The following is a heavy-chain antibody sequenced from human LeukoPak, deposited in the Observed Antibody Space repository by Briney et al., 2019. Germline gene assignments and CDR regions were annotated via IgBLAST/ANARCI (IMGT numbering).Heavy chain of an antibody. J-gene: IGHJ4*02. V-gene: IGHV4-4*02. CDR3: ARGLRIAAAGTIRFDY. D-gene: IGHD6-13*01. CDR2: IYHSGST. CDR1: GGSISSSNW. Sequence: SETLSLTCAVSGGSISSSNWWSWVRQPPGKGLEWIGEIYHSGSTNYNPSLKSRVTISVDKSKNRFSLKLSSVTAADTAVYYCARGLRIAAAGTIRFDYWGQGTLVTVSS.